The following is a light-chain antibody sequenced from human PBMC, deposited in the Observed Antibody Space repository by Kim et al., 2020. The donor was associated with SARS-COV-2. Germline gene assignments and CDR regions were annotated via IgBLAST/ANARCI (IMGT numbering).Light chain of an antibody. CDR2: GAS. Sequence: TLSLSPGERVPLSCRASRGLDSSDLAWYQQKPGRAPMLLIHGASYRATGIPDRFSGSGSGTDFTLTISSLEPEDSAIYFCQQYGATFGGGTKLEI. CDR1: RGLDSSD. V-gene: IGKV3-20*01. CDR3: QQYGAT. J-gene: IGKJ4*01.